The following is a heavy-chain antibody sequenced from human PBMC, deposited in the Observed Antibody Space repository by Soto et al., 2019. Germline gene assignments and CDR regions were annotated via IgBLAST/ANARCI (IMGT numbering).Heavy chain of an antibody. CDR2: IGPTGYT. CDR3: AKDPPTGPADY. CDR1: SQYG. D-gene: IGHD3-9*01. J-gene: IGHJ4*02. V-gene: IGHV3-23*01. Sequence: GGSLRLSCTSFSQYGMSWVRRPPGKGLEWISTIGPTGYTHYADSVAGRFTISRDDSANTLYLQMSNLRVDDTAIYYCAKDPPTGPADYWGQGALVTVSS.